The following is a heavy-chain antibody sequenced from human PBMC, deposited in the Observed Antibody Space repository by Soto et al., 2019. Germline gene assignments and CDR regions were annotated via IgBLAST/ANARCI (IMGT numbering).Heavy chain of an antibody. CDR2: IIPIFGTA. CDR3: ARAKIVVVPAAPKWAFDI. CDR1: GGTFSSYA. D-gene: IGHD2-2*01. V-gene: IGHV1-69*01. J-gene: IGHJ3*02. Sequence: QVQLVQSGAEVKKPGSSVKVSCKASGGTFSSYAISWVRQAPGQGLEWMGGIIPIFGTANYAQKFQGRVTITADESTSTAYMELSSLRSEDTAVYYCARAKIVVVPAAPKWAFDIWGRGTMVTVSS.